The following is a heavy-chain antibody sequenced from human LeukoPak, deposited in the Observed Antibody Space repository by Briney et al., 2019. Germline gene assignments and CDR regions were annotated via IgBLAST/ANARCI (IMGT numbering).Heavy chain of an antibody. CDR2: IKQDGSEK. D-gene: IGHD6-19*01. Sequence: GGSLRLSCAASGFTFSSYWMSWVRQAPGKGLEWVANIKQDGSEKYYVDSVKGRFTISADNARNSVFLQMNSLRAEDTAVYYCATSLSGWFGPSAYYCGQGTLVTVSS. J-gene: IGHJ4*02. CDR3: ATSLSGWFGPSAYY. V-gene: IGHV3-7*01. CDR1: GFTFSSYW.